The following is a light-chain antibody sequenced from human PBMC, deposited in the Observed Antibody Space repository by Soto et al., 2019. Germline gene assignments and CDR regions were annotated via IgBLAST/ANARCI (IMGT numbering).Light chain of an antibody. V-gene: IGKV1-27*01. CDR2: AAS. CDR3: QKVNSVPT. Sequence: DVQLTQYPSSLSASVGDRVTITCRASQGINNDLALYQQKPGKVPNLLIYAASTLQSGVPSRFSVSGSGTDFTITISSLQHEDVATYYCQKVNSVPTFGGGTKVEI. J-gene: IGKJ4*01. CDR1: QGINND.